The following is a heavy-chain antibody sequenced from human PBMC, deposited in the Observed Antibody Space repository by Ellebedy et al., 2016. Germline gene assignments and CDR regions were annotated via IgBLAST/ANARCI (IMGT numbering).Heavy chain of an antibody. J-gene: IGHJ4*02. CDR3: GAGGGWLSDY. D-gene: IGHD6-19*01. Sequence: GGSLRLSCAASGFTFSSYWMTWVRQTPGKGLAWVASIKQDGSQKDYEDSVKGRFSISRDNAKGSLYLQTTRLRVEDTAVYYCGAGGGWLSDYWGRGTLVTVSS. CDR2: IKQDGSQK. V-gene: IGHV3-7*01. CDR1: GFTFSSYW.